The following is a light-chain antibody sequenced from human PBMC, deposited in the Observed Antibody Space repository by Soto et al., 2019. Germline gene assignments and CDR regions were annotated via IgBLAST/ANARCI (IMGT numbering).Light chain of an antibody. J-gene: IGKJ5*01. V-gene: IGKV2-30*02. CDR2: KVS. CDR1: QSLVHSDGIAY. Sequence: DVQFTPSPVSRPVTPGQPASISCRSNQSLVHSDGIAYFSWFQQRPGRSPRRLIYKVSNRDSGVPARFSGSGSGTDFALKISRVEAEDVGVYYCMQGTHWPITFGQGTRLEIK. CDR3: MQGTHWPIT.